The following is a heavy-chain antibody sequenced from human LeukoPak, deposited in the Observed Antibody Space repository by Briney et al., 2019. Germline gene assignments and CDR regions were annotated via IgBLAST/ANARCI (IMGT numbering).Heavy chain of an antibody. CDR1: GGSFSGYY. D-gene: IGHD3-3*01. CDR2: INHSGST. J-gene: IGHJ4*02. CDR3: ARGRRRNRITIFGAVITYYFDY. V-gene: IGHV4-34*01. Sequence: SETLSLTCAVYGGSFSGYYWSWIRQPPGKGLEWIGEINHSGSTNYNPSLKSRVTISVDTSKNQFSLKLSSVTAADTAVYYCARGRRRNRITIFGAVITYYFDYWGQGTLVTVSS.